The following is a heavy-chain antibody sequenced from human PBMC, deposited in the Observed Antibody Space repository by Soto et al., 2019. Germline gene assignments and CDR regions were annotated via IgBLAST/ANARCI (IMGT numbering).Heavy chain of an antibody. Sequence: SETLSLTCAVYGGSFSGYYWSWIRQPPGKGLEWIGEINHSGSTNYNPSLKSRVTIPVDTSKNQFSLRLSSVTAADTAVYYCARGAWFDPWGQGTLVTVSS. CDR2: INHSGST. J-gene: IGHJ5*02. V-gene: IGHV4-34*01. CDR3: ARGAWFDP. CDR1: GGSFSGYY.